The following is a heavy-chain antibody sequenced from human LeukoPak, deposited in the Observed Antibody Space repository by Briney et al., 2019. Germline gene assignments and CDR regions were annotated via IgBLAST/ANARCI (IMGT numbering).Heavy chain of an antibody. J-gene: IGHJ4*02. V-gene: IGHV1-46*01. CDR2: INPSGGST. CDR3: AREFSSSGWDSPETHYYFDY. Sequence: GASVKVSCKASGYTFTSYYMHWVRQAPGQGLEWMGIINPSGGSTSYAQKFQGRVTMTRDTSTSTVYMELSSLRSEDTAVYYCAREFSSSGWDSPETHYYFDYWGQGTLVTVSS. D-gene: IGHD6-19*01. CDR1: GYTFTSYY.